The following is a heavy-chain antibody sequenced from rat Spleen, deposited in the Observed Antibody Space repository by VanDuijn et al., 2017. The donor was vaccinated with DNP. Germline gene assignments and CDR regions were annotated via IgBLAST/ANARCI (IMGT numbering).Heavy chain of an antibody. J-gene: IGHJ2*01. Sequence: EVQLQESGPGLVKPSQSLSLTCSVTGYSITRTYWGWIRRFPGNKLEWMGYINSAGSTDYNPSLKSRISITRDTSKNQFFLHLTSVTTEDTATYYCARQGNNFGYFDYWGQGVMVTVSS. CDR2: INSAGST. D-gene: IGHD1-10*01. V-gene: IGHV3-3*01. CDR3: ARQGNNFGYFDY. CDR1: GYSITRTY.